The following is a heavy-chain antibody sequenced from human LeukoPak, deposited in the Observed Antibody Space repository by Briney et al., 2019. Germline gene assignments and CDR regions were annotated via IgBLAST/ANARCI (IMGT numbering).Heavy chain of an antibody. V-gene: IGHV4-4*07. J-gene: IGHJ4*02. CDR2: IYPTGTT. CDR1: GGSINSYY. CDR3: GRQGYTASYYFVDY. D-gene: IGHD3-10*01. Sequence: PSETLSLTCTVSGGSINSYYGGWVRQPAGKGLEWMGRIYPTGTTNYSPSFKSRLTMSLDTSKNQFSLKLRSVTAADTAVYYCGRQGYTASYYFVDYWSQGTLVTVSS.